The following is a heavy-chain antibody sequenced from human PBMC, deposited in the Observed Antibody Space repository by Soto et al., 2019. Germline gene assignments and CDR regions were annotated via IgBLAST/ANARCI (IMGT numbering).Heavy chain of an antibody. CDR3: ARTADCSSTSCYDGYFDY. Sequence: SETLSLTCTVSGGSISSYYWSWIRQPPGKGLEWIGYIYYSGSTNYNPSLKSRVTISVDTSKNQFSLKLSSVTAADTAVYYCARTADCSSTSCYDGYFDYWGQGTLVTVSS. CDR2: IYYSGST. J-gene: IGHJ4*02. D-gene: IGHD2-2*01. V-gene: IGHV4-59*08. CDR1: GGSISSYY.